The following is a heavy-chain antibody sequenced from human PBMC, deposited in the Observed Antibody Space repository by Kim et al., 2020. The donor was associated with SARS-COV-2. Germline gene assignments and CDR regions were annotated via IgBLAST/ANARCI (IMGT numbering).Heavy chain of an antibody. CDR3: ASSVTPRSQQYYYDSSGSQGAFDI. D-gene: IGHD3-22*01. CDR2: ISAYNGNT. V-gene: IGHV1-18*01. J-gene: IGHJ3*02. CDR1: GYTFTSYG. Sequence: ASVKVSCKASGYTFTSYGISWVRQAPGQGLEWMGWISAYNGNTNYAQKLQGRVTMTTDTSTSTAYMELRSLRSDDTAVYYCASSVTPRSQQYYYDSSGSQGAFDIWGQGTMVTVSS.